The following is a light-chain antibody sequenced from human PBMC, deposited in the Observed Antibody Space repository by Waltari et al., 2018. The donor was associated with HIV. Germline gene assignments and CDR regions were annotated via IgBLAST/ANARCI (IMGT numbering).Light chain of an antibody. V-gene: IGKV1-39*01. CDR1: QNISSY. CDR2: AAS. Sequence: DIQMTQSPYSLSASIGDRVTLTCRASQNISSYLNWYQQKPGKAPRFLIYAASSLQSGVPSTFSGSGSGTDFTLTISSLQREDFATYYCQQSFNTPLTFGGGTKVEIK. J-gene: IGKJ4*01. CDR3: QQSFNTPLT.